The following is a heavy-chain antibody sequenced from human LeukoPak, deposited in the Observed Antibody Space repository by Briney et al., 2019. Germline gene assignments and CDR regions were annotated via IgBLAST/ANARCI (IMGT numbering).Heavy chain of an antibody. CDR3: ARDLRITMVRGVITPDY. CDR1: GYTFTSYD. D-gene: IGHD3-10*01. CDR2: INTNTGNP. Sequence: GASVKVSCKASGYTFTSYDINWVRQAPGQGLEWMGWINTNTGNPTYAQGFTGRFVFSLDTSVSTAYLQISSLKAEDTAVYYCARDLRITMVRGVITPDYWGQGTLVTVSS. J-gene: IGHJ4*02. V-gene: IGHV7-4-1*02.